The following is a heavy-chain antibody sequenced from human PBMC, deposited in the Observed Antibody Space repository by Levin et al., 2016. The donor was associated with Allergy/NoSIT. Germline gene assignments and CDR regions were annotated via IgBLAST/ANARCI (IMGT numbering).Heavy chain of an antibody. CDR1: GYDFTKLW. CDR2: IYPGDSDT. J-gene: IGHJ4*02. D-gene: IGHD3/OR15-3a*01. CDR3: ARRNNWTPDY. V-gene: IGHV5-51*01. Sequence: GESLKISCQGSGYDFTKLWIGWVRQTPDKGLEWMGNIYPGDSDTRYNPSFQGHVTFSVDKSINTAYLQWSSLRASDTAMYYCARRNNWTPDYWGQGTLVTVSS.